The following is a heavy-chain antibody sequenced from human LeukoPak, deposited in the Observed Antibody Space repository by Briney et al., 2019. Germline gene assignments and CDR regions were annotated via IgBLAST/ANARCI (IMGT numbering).Heavy chain of an antibody. CDR2: IHYSGST. CDR3: VKRAGTYFDY. CDR1: GGSMTGYY. D-gene: IGHD1-26*01. J-gene: IGHJ4*02. V-gene: IGHV4-59*01. Sequence: PSETLSLTCTVSGGSMTGYYWSWIRQPPGKELEYIGYIHYSGSTNYNPSLKSRATISIDTSKNQFSLRLSSVSAADTALYYCVKRAGTYFDYWGQGLLVTVSS.